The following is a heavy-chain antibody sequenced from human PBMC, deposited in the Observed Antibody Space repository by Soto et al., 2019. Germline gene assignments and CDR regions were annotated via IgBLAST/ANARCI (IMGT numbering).Heavy chain of an antibody. CDR3: GRDGALGDTAVVDS. J-gene: IGHJ4*02. Sequence: QVQLVESGGGVVQPGTSLRLSCTASGFTFSTYGMHWVRQAPGKGLEWVAVIWYDGSNKYHGDSLKGRFTISRDNSKNTLYLQMNNLRAEDTAVYYCGRDGALGDTAVVDSWGQGTLVTVSS. CDR2: IWYDGSNK. CDR1: GFTFSTYG. V-gene: IGHV3-33*01. D-gene: IGHD5-18*01.